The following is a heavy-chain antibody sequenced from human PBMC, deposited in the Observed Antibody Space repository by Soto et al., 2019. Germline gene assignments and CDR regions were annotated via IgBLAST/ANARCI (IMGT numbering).Heavy chain of an antibody. CDR1: GYTFTSYG. CDR3: ARTYYYDSSGYRYNWFDP. Sequence: VASVKVSCKASGYTFTSYGISWVRQAPGQGLEWMGWISAYNGNTNYAQKLQGRVTMTTDTSTSTAYMELRSLRSDDTAVYYCARTYYYDSSGYRYNWFDPWGQGTLVTVSS. V-gene: IGHV1-18*04. D-gene: IGHD3-22*01. CDR2: ISAYNGNT. J-gene: IGHJ5*02.